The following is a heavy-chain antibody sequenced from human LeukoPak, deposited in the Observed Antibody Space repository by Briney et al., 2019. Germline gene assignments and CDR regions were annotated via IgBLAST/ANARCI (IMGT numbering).Heavy chain of an antibody. CDR3: AKRGVVIRVILVGFHKEAYYFDS. J-gene: IGHJ4*02. D-gene: IGHD3-22*01. CDR2: ISDSGGRT. Sequence: GGSLRLSCAVSGITLSNYGMSWVRQAPGKGLEWVAGISDSGGRTNYADSVKGRFTISRDNPKNTLYLQMNSLRAEDAAVYFCAKRGVVIRVILVGFHKEAYYFDSWGQGALVTVSS. CDR1: GITLSNYG. V-gene: IGHV3-23*01.